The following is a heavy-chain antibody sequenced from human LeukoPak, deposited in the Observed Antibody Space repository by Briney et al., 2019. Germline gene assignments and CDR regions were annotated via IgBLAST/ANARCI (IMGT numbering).Heavy chain of an antibody. D-gene: IGHD3-10*01. Sequence: PSETLSLTCAVYGGSSSGYYWSCIRQPPGEGLEWIGEINHSGSTNYNPSLKSRVTISVDTSKNQFSLTLSSVTAADTAVYYCARDQRGIGDYWGQGTLVTVSS. V-gene: IGHV4-34*01. CDR2: INHSGST. CDR1: GGSSSGYY. CDR3: ARDQRGIGDY. J-gene: IGHJ4*02.